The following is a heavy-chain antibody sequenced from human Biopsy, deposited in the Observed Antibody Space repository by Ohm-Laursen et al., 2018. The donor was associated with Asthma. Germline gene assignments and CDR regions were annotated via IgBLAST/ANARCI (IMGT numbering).Heavy chain of an antibody. CDR1: GGSMSSSSYY. J-gene: IGHJ6*02. Sequence: GTLSLTCTVSGGSMSSSSYYWGWIRQPPGKGLEWMGSISYTGSAYHNPSLKSRVTISVDTSKNHFSLKLSSVTAADTAVYYCARGSSSRLSQWELLVSGGKRAHSYYGMDVWGQGTTVTVSS. CDR3: ARGSSSRLSQWELLVSGGKRAHSYYGMDV. V-gene: IGHV4-39*02. D-gene: IGHD1-26*01. CDR2: ISYTGSA.